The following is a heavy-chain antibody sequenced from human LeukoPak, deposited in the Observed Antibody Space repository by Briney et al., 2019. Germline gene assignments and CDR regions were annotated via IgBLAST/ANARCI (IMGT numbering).Heavy chain of an antibody. CDR2: ISAYNGNT. J-gene: IGHJ3*02. V-gene: IGHV1-18*01. D-gene: IGHD6-19*01. CDR3: ARDHRVRRGWYYHDAFDI. CDR1: GYTFTSYG. Sequence: GASVKVSCKASGYTFTSYGISWVRQAPGQGLEWMGWISAYNGNTNYAQKLQGRVTMATDTSTSTAYMELRSPRSDDTAVYYCARDHRVRRGWYYHDAFDIWGQGTMVTVSS.